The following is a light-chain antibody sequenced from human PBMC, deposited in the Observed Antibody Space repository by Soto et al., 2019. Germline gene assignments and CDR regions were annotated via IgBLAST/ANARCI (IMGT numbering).Light chain of an antibody. Sequence: EIVMTQSPLSLPVTPGEPASISCRSSQSLLHSNGYNYLDWYLQKPGQSPHLLIYLGSNRASGVPDRFSGSGSGTDFTLKISRVEAEDVGVYYCMQALQTPPTLGGGTKVEIK. J-gene: IGKJ4*01. CDR3: MQALQTPPT. CDR1: QSLLHSNGYNY. V-gene: IGKV2-28*01. CDR2: LGS.